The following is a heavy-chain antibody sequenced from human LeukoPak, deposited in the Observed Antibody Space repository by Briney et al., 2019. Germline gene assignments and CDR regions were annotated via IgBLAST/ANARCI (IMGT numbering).Heavy chain of an antibody. CDR3: ARARGMDDYGDYRII. D-gene: IGHD4-17*01. CDR1: GFTFSDYY. J-gene: IGHJ4*02. Sequence: GGSLRLSCAASGFTFSDYYMNWIRQAPGKGLEWVSYIGSNSSYTNYADSVKGRFTISRDNAKNSLSLQMNGLRAEDTAVYYCARARGMDDYGDYRIIRGQGTLVTVSS. CDR2: IGSNSSYT. V-gene: IGHV3-11*06.